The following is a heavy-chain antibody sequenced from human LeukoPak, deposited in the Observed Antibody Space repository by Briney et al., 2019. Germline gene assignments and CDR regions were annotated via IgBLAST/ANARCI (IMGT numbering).Heavy chain of an antibody. V-gene: IGHV4-59*08. CDR2: IYYSGST. CDR3: ARSGGYDLLFDY. D-gene: IGHD5-12*01. J-gene: IGHJ4*02. Sequence: SETLSLTCTVSGGSISSYYWSWIRQPPGKGLEWIGYIYYSGSTNYNPSLKSRVTISVDTSKNQFPLKLSSVTAADTAVYYCARSGGYDLLFDYWGQGTLVTVSS. CDR1: GGSISSYY.